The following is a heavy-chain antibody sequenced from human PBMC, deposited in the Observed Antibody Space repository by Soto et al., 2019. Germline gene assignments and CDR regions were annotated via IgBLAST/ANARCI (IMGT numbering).Heavy chain of an antibody. J-gene: IGHJ6*02. CDR3: PAGIYAYGMDV. CDR1: GFTFSSYA. V-gene: IGHV3-23*01. Sequence: EVQLLESGGGLVQPGGSLRLSCAASGFTFSSYAMSWVRQAPGKGLEWVSTISGSGGSTYYADSVKGRFTISRDNSKNTLCLQMASRRADDPAVYYCPAGIYAYGMDVWGQGTTVTVSS. CDR2: ISGSGGST. D-gene: IGHD6-13*01.